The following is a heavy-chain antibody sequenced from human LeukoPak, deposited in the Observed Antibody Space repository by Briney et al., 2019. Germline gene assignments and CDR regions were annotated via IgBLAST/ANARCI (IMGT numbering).Heavy chain of an antibody. D-gene: IGHD3-10*01. CDR2: INHSGST. V-gene: IGHV4-34*01. CDR1: GGSISSYY. CDR3: ARDGITMRILEY. Sequence: SETLSLTCTVSGGSISSYYWSWIRQPPGKGLEWIGEINHSGSTNYNPSLKSRVTISVDTSKNQFSLKLSSVTAADTAVYYCARDGITMRILEYWGQGTLVTVSS. J-gene: IGHJ4*02.